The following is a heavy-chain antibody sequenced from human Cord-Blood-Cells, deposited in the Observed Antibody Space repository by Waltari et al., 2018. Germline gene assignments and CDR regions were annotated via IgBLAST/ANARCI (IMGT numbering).Heavy chain of an antibody. V-gene: IGHV1-2*06. CDR1: GYTFTGYY. Sequence: QVQLVQSGAEVKKPGASVEVSCKASGYTFTGYYMPWVRQAPGQGLEWMGRINPNSGGTNYAQKFQGRVTMTRDTSISTAYMELSRLRSDDTAVYYCAIHLIAARPHYFDYWGQGTLVTVSS. J-gene: IGHJ4*02. CDR3: AIHLIAARPHYFDY. D-gene: IGHD6-6*01. CDR2: INPNSGGT.